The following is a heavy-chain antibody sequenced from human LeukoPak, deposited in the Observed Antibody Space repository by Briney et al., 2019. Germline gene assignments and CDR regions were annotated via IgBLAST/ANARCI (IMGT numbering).Heavy chain of an antibody. Sequence: PGGSLRLSCAASGFTFSSYWMHWVRHTPGKGLVWVSRIKSDGSSTSYADSVKGRFTISRDNAKNTLYPQMNSLRAEDTAVYYCARDGYSFGHDFDYWGQGTLVTVSS. CDR3: ARDGYSFGHDFDY. V-gene: IGHV3-74*01. D-gene: IGHD5-18*01. J-gene: IGHJ4*02. CDR1: GFTFSSYW. CDR2: IKSDGSST.